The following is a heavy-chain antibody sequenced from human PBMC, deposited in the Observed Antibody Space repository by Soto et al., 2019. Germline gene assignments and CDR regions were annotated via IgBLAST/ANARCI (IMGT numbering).Heavy chain of an antibody. D-gene: IGHD3-10*01. V-gene: IGHV1-58*01. J-gene: IGHJ6*02. CDR3: VAESFGGLGYYYYGMDV. CDR2: IVVGSGNT. Sequence: QMQLVQSGPEVKKPGTSVKVSCKASGFTFTSSAVQWVRQARGQRLEWIGWIVVGSGNTNYAQKFQERVTITRDMSTSTAYMELSSLRSEDTAVYYCVAESFGGLGYYYYGMDVWGQGTTVTVSS. CDR1: GFTFTSSA.